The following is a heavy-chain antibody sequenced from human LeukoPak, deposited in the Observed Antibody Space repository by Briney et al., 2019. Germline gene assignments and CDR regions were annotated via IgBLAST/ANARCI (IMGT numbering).Heavy chain of an antibody. CDR2: IYYSGST. D-gene: IGHD6-19*01. CDR3: ARGEYSSGWYDY. V-gene: IGHV4-59*01. Sequence: PSETLSLTCTVSGGSISRYYWSWIRRPPGKGLEWIGYIYYSGSTNYNPSLKSRVTISVDTSKDQFSLKLSSVTAADTAFYYCARGEYSSGWYDYWGQGTLVTVSS. J-gene: IGHJ4*02. CDR1: GGSISRYY.